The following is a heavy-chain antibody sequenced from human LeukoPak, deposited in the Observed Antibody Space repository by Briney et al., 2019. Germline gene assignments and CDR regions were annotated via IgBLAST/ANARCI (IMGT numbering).Heavy chain of an antibody. CDR3: ARATDSNGWLFDY. CDR1: GGSISSYY. CDR2: INYSGST. V-gene: IGHV4-59*01. J-gene: IGHJ4*02. Sequence: SETLSLTCTVSGGSISSYYWSWIRQPPGKGLEWIGYINYSGSTDYNPSLKSRVTISVDTSRNQLSLKLTSVTAADTAVYYCARATDSNGWLFDYWGQGTLVTVSS. D-gene: IGHD6-19*01.